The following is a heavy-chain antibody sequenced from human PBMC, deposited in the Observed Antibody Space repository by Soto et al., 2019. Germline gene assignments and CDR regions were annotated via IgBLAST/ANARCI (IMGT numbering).Heavy chain of an antibody. CDR3: ARAHPGYADAFDI. CDR2: IYHSGST. CDR1: GGSISSGGYS. D-gene: IGHD5-18*01. J-gene: IGHJ3*02. V-gene: IGHV4-30-2*01. Sequence: PSETLSLTCAVSGGSISSGGYSWSWIRQPPGKGLEWIGYIYHSGSTYYNPSLKSRVTISVDRSKNQFSLKLSSVTAADTAVYYCARAHPGYADAFDIWGQGTMVTVSS.